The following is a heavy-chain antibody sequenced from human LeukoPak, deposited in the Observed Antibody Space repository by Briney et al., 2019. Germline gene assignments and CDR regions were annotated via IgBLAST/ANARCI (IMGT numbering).Heavy chain of an antibody. Sequence: PGGSLRLSCVASGFTFENYAMHWVRQAPGKGLEWVSLITGDGRGTYFADSLRGRFTISRDNSKKSLYLQMNSLRAEDTALYYCAKDLGAYAHFYLDNWGRGTLVTVSS. V-gene: IGHV3-43*02. CDR1: GFTFENYA. CDR2: ITGDGRGT. D-gene: IGHD3-3*02. J-gene: IGHJ4*02. CDR3: AKDLGAYAHFYLDN.